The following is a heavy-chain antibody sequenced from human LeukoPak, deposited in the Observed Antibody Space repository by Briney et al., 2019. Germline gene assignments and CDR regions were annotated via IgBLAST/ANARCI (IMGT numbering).Heavy chain of an antibody. Sequence: ASVKVSCKASGYTFTSYDIKWVRQATGQGLEWMGWMNPNSGNTGYAQKFQGRVTMTRNTSISTAYMELSSLRSEDTAVYYCARDRPYSSGWYEPLDYWGQGTLVTVSS. V-gene: IGHV1-8*01. CDR3: ARDRPYSSGWYEPLDY. J-gene: IGHJ4*02. CDR1: GYTFTSYD. CDR2: MNPNSGNT. D-gene: IGHD6-19*01.